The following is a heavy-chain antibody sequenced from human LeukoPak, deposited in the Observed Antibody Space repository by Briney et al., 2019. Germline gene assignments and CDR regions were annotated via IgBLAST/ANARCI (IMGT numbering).Heavy chain of an antibody. CDR1: GYTFTSYG. J-gene: IGHJ4*02. CDR2: ISGYNGKT. Sequence: ASVKVSCKASGYTFTSYGISWVRQAPGQGLEWMGWISGYNGKTNYAQKMQGRVTMTTDTSTSTAYMELRSLRFDDTAVYYCERVGHIVVVTAPPLYWGQGTLVTVSS. CDR3: ERVGHIVVVTAPPLY. D-gene: IGHD2-21*02. V-gene: IGHV1-18*01.